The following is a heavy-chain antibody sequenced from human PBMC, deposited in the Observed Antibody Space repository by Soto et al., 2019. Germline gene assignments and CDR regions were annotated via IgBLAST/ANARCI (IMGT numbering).Heavy chain of an antibody. D-gene: IGHD3-10*01. Sequence: EVQLVESGGGLVQPGGSLRLSCAASGFIFSSYWMNWVRQAPGKGPEWVANIKQDGSEKYYVDSVKGRFTISRDNAKNSLYLQMNSLRAEDTAVYYCARDPGFGALWATPYFDYWGQGTVVTVSS. CDR3: ARDPGFGALWATPYFDY. V-gene: IGHV3-7*01. CDR2: IKQDGSEK. J-gene: IGHJ4*02. CDR1: GFIFSSYW.